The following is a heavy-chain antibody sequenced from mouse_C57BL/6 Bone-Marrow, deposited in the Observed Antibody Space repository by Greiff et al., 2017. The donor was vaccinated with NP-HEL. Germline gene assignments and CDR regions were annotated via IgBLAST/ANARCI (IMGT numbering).Heavy chain of an antibody. CDR1: GFTFSSYG. CDR2: ISSGGSYT. D-gene: IGHD1-1*01. J-gene: IGHJ1*03. V-gene: IGHV5-6*01. CDR3: ARQGDYYGSSYVGWYFDV. Sequence: VQLKESGGDLVKPGGSLKLSCAASGFTFSSYGMSWVRQTPDKRLEWVATISSGGSYTYYPDSVKGRFTISRDNAKNTLYLQMSSLKSEDTAMYYCARQGDYYGSSYVGWYFDVWGTGTTVTVSS.